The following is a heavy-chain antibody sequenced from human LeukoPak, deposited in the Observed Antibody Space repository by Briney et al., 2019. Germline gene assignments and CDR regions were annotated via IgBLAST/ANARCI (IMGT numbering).Heavy chain of an antibody. J-gene: IGHJ4*02. D-gene: IGHD3-10*01. V-gene: IGHV4-38-2*02. CDR3: AREGSYSGSGSPPLDY. CDR2: IHHSGST. Sequence: SETLSLTCTVSGYSISGGYYWGWIRQSPVMGLEWIGSIHHSGSTYYNPSLKSRLTMSVDSSKNQFSLKLTSATAADTAVYYCAREGSYSGSGSPPLDYWGQGTLVTVSS. CDR1: GYSISGGYY.